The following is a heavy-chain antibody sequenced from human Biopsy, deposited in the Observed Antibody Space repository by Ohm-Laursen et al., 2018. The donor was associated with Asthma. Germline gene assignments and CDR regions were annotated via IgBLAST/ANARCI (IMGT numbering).Heavy chain of an antibody. CDR2: ISYDGRNT. V-gene: IGHV3-30*04. Sequence: SLRLSCTAAGFTFDNYTMHWVRQAPGKGLEWVTIISYDGRNTYYADSVEGRFTISRDNSKNTLFLQMSSLRPEDTAVYYCARGGLHYYEYYGMDVWGQGTTVTASS. CDR3: ARGGLHYYEYYGMDV. D-gene: IGHD2-21*02. CDR1: GFTFDNYT. J-gene: IGHJ6*02.